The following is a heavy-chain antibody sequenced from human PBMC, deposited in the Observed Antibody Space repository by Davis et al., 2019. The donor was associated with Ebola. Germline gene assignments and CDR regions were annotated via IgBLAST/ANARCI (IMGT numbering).Heavy chain of an antibody. V-gene: IGHV3-30*04. CDR2: LSDDGMNK. CDR1: GFTFTTYF. Sequence: GGSLRLSCAASGFTFTTYFMNWVRQAPGKGLEWVAVLSDDGMNKYYADSVKGRFTISRDSSRSTLYLEMNSLRAEDTARYYCAKVRYYSTWRGGFDSWGQGTLVTVSS. J-gene: IGHJ4*02. CDR3: AKVRYYSTWRGGFDS. D-gene: IGHD4-11*01.